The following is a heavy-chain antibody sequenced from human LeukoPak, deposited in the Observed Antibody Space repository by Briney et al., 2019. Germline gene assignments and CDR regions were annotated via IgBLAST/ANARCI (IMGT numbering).Heavy chain of an antibody. V-gene: IGHV3-23*01. CDR3: ARVRYKMATINNWLDP. D-gene: IGHD5-24*01. J-gene: IGHJ5*02. CDR1: GFTFSSYA. Sequence: PGGSLRLSCAASGFTFSSYAMNWVRQAPGKGLEWVSSISGSGGSTYYADSVKGRFTISRDNSKNTLYVQMNSLRAEDTAVYYCARVRYKMATINNWLDPWGQGTLVTVSS. CDR2: ISGSGGST.